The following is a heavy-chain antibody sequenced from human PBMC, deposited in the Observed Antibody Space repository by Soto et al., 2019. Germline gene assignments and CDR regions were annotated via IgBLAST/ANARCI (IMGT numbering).Heavy chain of an antibody. CDR3: VKDDRILGRRYFDL. Sequence: TVGSLRLSCAASGFTFSSYAMTWVRQAPGKGLEWVSSISFSDGGTYYADSVKGRLTISRDNSKNTLFLQMNSLRVEDTAVYYCVKDDRILGRRYFDLWGRGTLVTVSS. CDR2: ISFSDGGT. CDR1: GFTFSSYA. D-gene: IGHD2-15*01. J-gene: IGHJ2*01. V-gene: IGHV3-23*01.